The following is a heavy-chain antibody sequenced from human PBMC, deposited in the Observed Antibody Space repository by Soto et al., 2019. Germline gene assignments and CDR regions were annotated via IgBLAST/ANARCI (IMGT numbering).Heavy chain of an antibody. V-gene: IGHV4-39*01. Sequence: SETLSLTCTVSGGSISSSSYYWGWIRQPPGKGLEWIGSIYYSGSTYYNPSLKSRVTISVDTSKNQFSLKLSSVTAADTAVYYCARVAGYCSSTSCYSYYVDVWGKGTTVTVSS. CDR3: ARVAGYCSSTSCYSYYVDV. J-gene: IGHJ6*03. D-gene: IGHD2-2*01. CDR2: IYYSGST. CDR1: GGSISSSSYY.